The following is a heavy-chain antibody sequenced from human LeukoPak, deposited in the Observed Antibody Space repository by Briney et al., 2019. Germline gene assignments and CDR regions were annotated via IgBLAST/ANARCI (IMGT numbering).Heavy chain of an antibody. CDR1: GYTFTSYD. Sequence: ASVKVSCKASGYTFTSYDINWVRQATGQGLEWMGWMNPNSGNTGYAQKFQGRVTITRNTSISTAYMELSSLRSEDTAVYYCAREIYPTTVTTGGTVFDPWGQETLVTVSS. D-gene: IGHD4-11*01. V-gene: IGHV1-8*03. CDR3: AREIYPTTVTTGGTVFDP. J-gene: IGHJ5*02. CDR2: MNPNSGNT.